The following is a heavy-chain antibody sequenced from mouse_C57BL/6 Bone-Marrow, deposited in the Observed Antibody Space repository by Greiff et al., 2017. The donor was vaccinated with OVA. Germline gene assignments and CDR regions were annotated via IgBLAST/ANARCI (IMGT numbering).Heavy chain of an antibody. D-gene: IGHD2-2*01. V-gene: IGHV5-9-1*02. Sequence: DVMLVESGEGLVKPGGSLKLSCAASGFTFSSYAMSWVRQTPEKRLEWVAYISSGGDYIYYADTVKGRFTISRDNARNTLYLQMSSLKSEDTAMYYCTRGVTDYYAMDYWGQGTSVTVSS. CDR1: GFTFSSYA. CDR3: TRGVTDYYAMDY. CDR2: ISSGGDYI. J-gene: IGHJ4*01.